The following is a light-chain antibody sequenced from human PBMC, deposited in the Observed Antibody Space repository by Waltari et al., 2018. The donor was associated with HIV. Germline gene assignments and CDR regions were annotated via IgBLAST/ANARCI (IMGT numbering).Light chain of an antibody. J-gene: IGLJ2*01. CDR2: DNN. Sequence: QSVLTQPPSVSAAPGQKVTISCSGSSSNLGNNYLAWYHQLPGTAPKLLIYDNNKRPSGIPDRFSGSKSGTSATLGITGLQTGDEADYYCGTWDSSLSAGLFGGGTKLTVL. CDR1: SSNLGNNY. CDR3: GTWDSSLSAGL. V-gene: IGLV1-51*01.